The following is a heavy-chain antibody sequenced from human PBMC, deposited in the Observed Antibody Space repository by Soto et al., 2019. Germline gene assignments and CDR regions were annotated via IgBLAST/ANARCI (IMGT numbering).Heavy chain of an antibody. V-gene: IGHV1-8*01. CDR1: GYTFSDVD. CDR2: MNAKSGDT. CDR3: ARGNPFNYAGFDV. D-gene: IGHD3-16*01. J-gene: IGHJ6*02. Sequence: QAHLEQSGAEVKRHGASVKVSCKASGYTFSDVDINWLRQASGQGPEWMGWMNAKSGDTFFAQRFQGKFNMTWDTSLRTAYMEVGSLTSDDTAMYYCARGNPFNYAGFDVWGQGTTVAVSS.